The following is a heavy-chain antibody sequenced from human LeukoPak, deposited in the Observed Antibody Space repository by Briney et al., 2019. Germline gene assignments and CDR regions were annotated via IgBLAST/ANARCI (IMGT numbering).Heavy chain of an antibody. Sequence: GASVKVSCKASGYTFTGYYMHWVRQATGQGLEWMGWMNPNSGNTGYAQKFQGRVTMTRNTSISTAYMELSSLRSEDTAVYYCARGSPRGAFDIWGQGTMVTVSS. CDR1: GYTFTGYY. D-gene: IGHD3-10*01. CDR3: ARGSPRGAFDI. CDR2: MNPNSGNT. V-gene: IGHV1-8*02. J-gene: IGHJ3*02.